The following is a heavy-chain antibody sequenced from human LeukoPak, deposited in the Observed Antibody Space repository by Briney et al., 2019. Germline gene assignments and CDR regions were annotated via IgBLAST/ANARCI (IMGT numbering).Heavy chain of an antibody. CDR1: GFTFSSYA. V-gene: IGHV3-23*01. CDR2: ISGSGGST. CDR3: AKLGLVRTTPFDY. Sequence: PGGSLRLPCAASGFTFSSYAMSWVRQAPGKGLEWVSAISGSGGSTYYADSVKGRFTISRDNSKNTLYLQMNSLRAEDTAVYYCAKLGLVRTTPFDYWGQGTLVTVSS. D-gene: IGHD4/OR15-4a*01. J-gene: IGHJ4*02.